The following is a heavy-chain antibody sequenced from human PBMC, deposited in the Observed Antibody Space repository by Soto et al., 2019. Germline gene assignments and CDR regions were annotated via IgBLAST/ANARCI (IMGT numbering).Heavy chain of an antibody. J-gene: IGHJ4*02. V-gene: IGHV1-8*01. CDR2: MNPNSGNT. D-gene: IGHD2-15*01. CDR3: ARVSCSGGSCYPAGPAPFDY. Sequence: ASVKVSCKASGYTFTSYDINWVRQATGQGLEWMGWMNPNSGNTGYAQKFQGRVTMTRNTSISTAYMELSSLRSEDTAVYYCARVSCSGGSCYPAGPAPFDYWGQGTLVTVSS. CDR1: GYTFTSYD.